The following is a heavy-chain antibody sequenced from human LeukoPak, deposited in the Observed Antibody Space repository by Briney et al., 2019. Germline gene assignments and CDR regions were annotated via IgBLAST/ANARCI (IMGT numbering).Heavy chain of an antibody. J-gene: IGHJ5*02. CDR1: GYTLTELS. Sequence: GASVKVSCKVSGYTLTELSMHWVRQAPGKGLEWMGGFDPEDGETIYAQKFQGRVTMTEDTSTDTAYMELSSLRSEDTAVYYCATLDFWSGYSKGNWFEPWGQGTLVTVSS. CDR3: ATLDFWSGYSKGNWFEP. V-gene: IGHV1-24*01. CDR2: FDPEDGET. D-gene: IGHD3-3*01.